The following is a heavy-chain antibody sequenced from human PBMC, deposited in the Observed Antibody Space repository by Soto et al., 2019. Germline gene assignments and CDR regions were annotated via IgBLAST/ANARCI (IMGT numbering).Heavy chain of an antibody. D-gene: IGHD3-9*01. Sequence: ASVKVSCKASGFTFTSSAVQWVRQARGQRLEWIGWIVVGSGNTNYAQKFQERVTITRDMSTSTAYMELSSLRSEDTAVYYCAAPRTYYDILTGYFSYGTDVWGQGTTVTVSS. CDR3: AAPRTYYDILTGYFSYGTDV. V-gene: IGHV1-58*01. J-gene: IGHJ6*02. CDR1: GFTFTSSA. CDR2: IVVGSGNT.